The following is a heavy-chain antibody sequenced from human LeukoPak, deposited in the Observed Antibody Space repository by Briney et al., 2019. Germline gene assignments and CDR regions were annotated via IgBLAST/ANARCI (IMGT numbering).Heavy chain of an antibody. D-gene: IGHD4-17*01. J-gene: IGHJ4*02. CDR1: GGSINGYK. CDR2: AGGT. V-gene: IGHV4-59*01. Sequence: PSETLSLTCTVSGGSINGYKWSWIRQPPGKGLEWIGFAGGTNYNPSLKSRVTMSLDTSKSQFSLQLTSVTSADTAVYYCARDGYDYGDYFDSWGQGILVTVSS. CDR3: ARDGYDYGDYFDS.